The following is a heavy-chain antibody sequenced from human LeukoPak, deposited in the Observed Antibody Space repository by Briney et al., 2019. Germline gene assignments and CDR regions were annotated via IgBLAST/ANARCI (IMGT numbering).Heavy chain of an antibody. V-gene: IGHV3-30*02. Sequence: PGGSLRLSCAVSGCTFSSYGMHWVRQAPGKGLEWVAFIRNDGSNKYYADSVKGRFTISRDNSKNTLYLQMNSLRAEDTAVYYCAKNIAVAGTLADYWGQGTLVTVSS. D-gene: IGHD6-19*01. CDR2: IRNDGSNK. J-gene: IGHJ4*02. CDR3: AKNIAVAGTLADY. CDR1: GCTFSSYG.